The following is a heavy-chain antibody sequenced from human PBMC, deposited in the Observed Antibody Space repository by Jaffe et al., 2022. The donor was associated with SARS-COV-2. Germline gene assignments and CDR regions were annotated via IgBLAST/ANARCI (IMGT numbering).Heavy chain of an antibody. V-gene: IGHV3-49*03. D-gene: IGHD3-9*01. CDR2: IRSKAYGGTT. CDR1: GFTFGDYA. J-gene: IGHJ4*02. CDR3: TRSYTYYDILTGYYNEGGYFDY. Sequence: EVQLVESGGGLVQPGRSLRLSCTASGFTFGDYAMSWFRQAPGKGLEWVGFIRSKAYGGTTEYAASVKGRFTISRDDSKSIAYLQMNSLKTEDTAVYYCTRSYTYYDILTGYYNEGGYFDYWGQGTLVTVSS.